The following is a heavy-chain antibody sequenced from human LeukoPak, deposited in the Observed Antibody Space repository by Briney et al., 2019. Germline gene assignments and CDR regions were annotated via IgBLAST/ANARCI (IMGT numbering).Heavy chain of an antibody. CDR2: MYHSGST. J-gene: IGHJ6*03. CDR3: ARQGGSSSPYYYYYMDV. D-gene: IGHD6-13*01. CDR1: GYSISSGYY. Sequence: SETLSLTCAVSGYSISSGYYWGWFRQPPGKGLDWIGGMYHSGSTYYNPSLKSRVTISVDTSKNQFSLKLSSVTAADTAVYYCARQGGSSSPYYYYYMDVWGKGTTVTVSS. V-gene: IGHV4-38-2*01.